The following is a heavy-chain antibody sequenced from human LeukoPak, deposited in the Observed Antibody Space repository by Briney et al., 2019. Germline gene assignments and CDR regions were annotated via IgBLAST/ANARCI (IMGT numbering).Heavy chain of an antibody. CDR2: TYYRSKWYN. CDR1: GDSVSSNSAA. D-gene: IGHD5-18*01. V-gene: IGHV6-1*01. J-gene: IGHJ4*02. Sequence: SQTLSLTCAISGDSVSSNSAAWNWIRQSPSRGLEWLGRTYYRSKWYNDYAVSVKSRITINPDTSKNQFSLQLKSVTPEDTAVYYCARDWDTAMATESSVCYFDYWGQGTLVTVSS. CDR3: ARDWDTAMATESSVCYFDY.